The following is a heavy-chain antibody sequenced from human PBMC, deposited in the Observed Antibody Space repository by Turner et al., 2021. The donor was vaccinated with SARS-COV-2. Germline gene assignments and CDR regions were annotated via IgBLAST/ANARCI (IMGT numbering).Heavy chain of an antibody. CDR1: GFTFSTYA. V-gene: IGHV3-64*01. Sequence: EVQLLESGGGSVQPGGSRRLSRAASGFTFSTYAMHWVRQAPGKGLEYVSAISSYGGSTYYANSVKGRFTISRDNSKNTLYLQMGSLRAEDMAVYYCARDWRAGNYWGQGTLVTVSS. CDR3: ARDWRAGNY. J-gene: IGHJ4*02. CDR2: ISSYGGST. D-gene: IGHD3-3*01.